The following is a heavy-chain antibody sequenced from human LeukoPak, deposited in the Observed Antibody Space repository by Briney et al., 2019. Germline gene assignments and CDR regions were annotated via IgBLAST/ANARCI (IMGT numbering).Heavy chain of an antibody. D-gene: IGHD2-8*01. Sequence: GGSLRLSCAASGFAVSSNYMSWVRQTPGKGLEWVSITYSGGSTYYADSVKGRFTISRDNSKNTLYLQMNSLRAEDTAVYYCARRMIYDYWGQGTLVTVSS. CDR2: TYSGGST. CDR3: ARRMIYDY. J-gene: IGHJ4*02. V-gene: IGHV3-66*04. CDR1: GFAVSSNY.